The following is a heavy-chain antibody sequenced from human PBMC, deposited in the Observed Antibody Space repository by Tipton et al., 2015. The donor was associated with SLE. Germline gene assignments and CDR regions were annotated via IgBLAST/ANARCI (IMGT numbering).Heavy chain of an antibody. D-gene: IGHD1-26*01. J-gene: IGHJ3*02. CDR2: IYYSGST. CDR1: GGSISSGGHY. CDR3: ARVKRSPRAFDI. Sequence: TLSLTCTVSGGSISSGGHYWNWIRQHPGKGLEWIGYIYYSGSTYYNPSLKSRVTISVDTSKNQFSLKLSSVTAADTAVYYCARVKRSPRAFDIWGQGTMVTVSS. V-gene: IGHV4-31*03.